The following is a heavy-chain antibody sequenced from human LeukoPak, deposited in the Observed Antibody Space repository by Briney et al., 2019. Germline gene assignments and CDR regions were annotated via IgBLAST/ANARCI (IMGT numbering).Heavy chain of an antibody. CDR3: ARGLGYCSSISCPWSN. D-gene: IGHD2-2*01. J-gene: IGHJ4*02. CDR2: ISSSSSYI. Sequence: PGGSLRLSCAASGFTFSSYSMNWVRQAPGKGLEWVSSISSSSSYIYYADSVKGRFTISRDNAKNSLYLQMNSLRAEDTAVYYCARGLGYCSSISCPWSNWGQGTLVTVSS. CDR1: GFTFSSYS. V-gene: IGHV3-21*01.